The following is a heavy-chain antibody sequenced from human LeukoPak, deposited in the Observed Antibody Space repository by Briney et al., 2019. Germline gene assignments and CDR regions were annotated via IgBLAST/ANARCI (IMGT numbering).Heavy chain of an antibody. Sequence: GGSLRLSCAASGFTFSSYAMSWVRQAPGKGLEWVSAISGSGGSTYYADSVKGRFTISRDNSKNTLYLQMNSLRVEDTAVYYCARYYYGSGSYYNLPFDYWGQGTLVTVSS. V-gene: IGHV3-23*01. CDR1: GFTFSSYA. CDR3: ARYYYGSGSYYNLPFDY. J-gene: IGHJ4*02. CDR2: ISGSGGST. D-gene: IGHD3-10*01.